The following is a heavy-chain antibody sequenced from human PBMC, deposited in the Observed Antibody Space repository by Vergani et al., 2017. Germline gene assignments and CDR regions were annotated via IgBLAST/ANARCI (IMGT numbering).Heavy chain of an antibody. J-gene: IGHJ4*02. CDR1: GGSISSCGYY. D-gene: IGHD2-15*01. CDR3: ARKFPYCSGARSCXLDY. CDR2: INHSGSN. Sequence: QVQLQESGPGLVKPSQTLSLTCTVSGGSISSCGYYWSWLRPPPGKGLEWIGEINHSGSNNYNPSLKSRVTISVDTSKNPFSLKLSSVTAADTAVYYCARKFPYCSGARSCXLDYWGQGTLVTVSS. V-gene: IGHV4-31*03.